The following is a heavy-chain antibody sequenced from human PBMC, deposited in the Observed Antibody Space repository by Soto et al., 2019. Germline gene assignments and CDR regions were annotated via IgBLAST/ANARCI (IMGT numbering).Heavy chain of an antibody. CDR3: TTVLLWSYHFDN. Sequence: GSLRLSCATSGFIFNNAWMTWVRQAPGKGLEWVGRIKKESDGGTRDYAAPVKGRFTISRDDSRNTLYLQMNSLRTEDTGVYYCTTVLLWSYHFDNWGQGTLVTVSS. CDR1: GFIFNNAW. V-gene: IGHV3-15*05. D-gene: IGHD3-10*01. J-gene: IGHJ4*02. CDR2: IKKESDGGTR.